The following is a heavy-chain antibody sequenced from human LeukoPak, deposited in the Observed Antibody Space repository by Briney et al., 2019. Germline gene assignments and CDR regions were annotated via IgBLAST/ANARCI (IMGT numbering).Heavy chain of an antibody. D-gene: IGHD4-11*01. V-gene: IGHV1-69*04. CDR1: GGTFSSYA. J-gene: IGHJ5*02. CDR2: IIPILGIA. CDR3: AREQATVTTDWFDP. Sequence: SVKVSCKASGGTFSSYAISWVRQAPGQGLEWMGRIIPILGIANYAQKFQGRVTITADKSTSTAYMEPSSLRSEDTAVYYCAREQATVTTDWFDPWGQGTLVTVSS.